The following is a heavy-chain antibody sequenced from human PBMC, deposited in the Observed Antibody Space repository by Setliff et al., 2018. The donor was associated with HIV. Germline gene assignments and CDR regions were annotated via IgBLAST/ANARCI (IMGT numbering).Heavy chain of an antibody. D-gene: IGHD1-26*01. V-gene: IGHV1-3*01. CDR2: INAGNGNT. Sequence: GASVKVSCKASGYTFTSYAMHWVRQAPGQRLEWMGWINAGNGNTKYPQKFQGRVTITADESTNTGYMEPSGLRFEDTAVYYCVKQGGEWELLLPDAFDIWG. J-gene: IGHJ3*02. CDR1: GYTFTSYA. CDR3: VKQGGEWELLLPDAFDI.